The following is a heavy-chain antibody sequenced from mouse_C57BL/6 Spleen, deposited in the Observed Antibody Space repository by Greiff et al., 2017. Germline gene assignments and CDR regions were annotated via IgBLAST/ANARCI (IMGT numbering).Heavy chain of an antibody. J-gene: IGHJ4*01. CDR2: IDPETGGT. Sequence: QVQLQQSGAELVRPGASVTLSCKASGYTFTDYEMHWVKQTPVHGLEWIGAIDPETGGTAYNQKFKGKAILTADKTTSTAYMKLRSLTSEVAAVYYGTIGNYMDYWGQGTSVTVSA. CDR1: GYTFTDYE. D-gene: IGHD2-1*01. CDR3: TIGNYMDY. V-gene: IGHV1-15*01.